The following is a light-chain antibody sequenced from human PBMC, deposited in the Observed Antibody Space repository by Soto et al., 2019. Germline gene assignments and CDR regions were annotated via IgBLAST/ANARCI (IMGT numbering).Light chain of an antibody. CDR2: EVS. J-gene: IGLJ2*01. CDR3: CSYAGSYTLI. V-gene: IGLV2-14*01. Sequence: QSVLTQPASVSGSPGQSITISCTGTSSDIGNYDFVSWYQQVPGTAPKAMIYEVSSRPSGVSNRFSGSKSGNTASLTISGLQAEDEAYYYCCSYAGSYTLIFGGGTKLTVL. CDR1: SSDIGNYDF.